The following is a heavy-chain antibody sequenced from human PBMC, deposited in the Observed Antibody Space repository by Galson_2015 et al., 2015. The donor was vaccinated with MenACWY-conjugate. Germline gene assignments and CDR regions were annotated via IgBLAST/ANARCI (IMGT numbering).Heavy chain of an antibody. Sequence: SLRLSCAASGFTIGRYWIHWVRQVPGKGPVWISCITVDATNTEFADSVKGRFALPRDNARNTVYLQMNSLTAEDTAVYYCARDGGGGSPFDYWGQGTLVTVSS. D-gene: IGHD3-16*01. V-gene: IGHV3-74*03. CDR1: GFTIGRYW. CDR3: ARDGGGGSPFDY. CDR2: ITVDATNT. J-gene: IGHJ4*02.